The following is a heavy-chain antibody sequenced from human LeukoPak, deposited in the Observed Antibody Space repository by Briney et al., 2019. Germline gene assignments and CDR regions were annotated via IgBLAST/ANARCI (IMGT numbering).Heavy chain of an antibody. D-gene: IGHD5-18*01. J-gene: IGHJ6*03. CDR2: IYSSGST. Sequence: SETLSLTCTVSGASVSGSPYYWGWIRQPPGKGLEWIGSIYSSGSTYYNASLQSRVTISIETSKNQISLRLNSVTAADTAVYYCARGRGNPDTAMAISFYYYYYMDVWGKGTTVTISS. V-gene: IGHV4-39*01. CDR1: GASVSGSPYY. CDR3: ARGRGNPDTAMAISFYYYYYMDV.